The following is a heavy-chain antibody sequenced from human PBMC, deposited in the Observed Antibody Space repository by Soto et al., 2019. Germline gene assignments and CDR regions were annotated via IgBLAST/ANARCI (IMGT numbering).Heavy chain of an antibody. CDR3: ARDGPGYCSGGSCYGEHNWFDP. D-gene: IGHD2-15*01. Sequence: PSQTLSLTCVISGDSVSSNSAAWNWIRQSPSRGLEWLGRTYYRSKWYNDYAVSVKSRITINPDTSKNQFSLQLNSVTPEDTAVYYCARDGPGYCSGGSCYGEHNWFDPWGQGTLVTVSS. CDR2: TYYRSKWYN. V-gene: IGHV6-1*01. J-gene: IGHJ5*02. CDR1: GDSVSSNSAA.